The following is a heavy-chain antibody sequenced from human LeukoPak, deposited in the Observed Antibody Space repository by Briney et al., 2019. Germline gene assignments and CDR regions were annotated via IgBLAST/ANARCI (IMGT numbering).Heavy chain of an antibody. CDR3: ARDGITMVRGVVSQLVTAIRRKRNWFDP. J-gene: IGHJ5*02. V-gene: IGHV1-46*01. Sequence: GASVKVSCKASGYTFTSYYMHWVRQAPGRGLEWMGIINPSGGSTSYAQKFQGRVTMTRDMSTSTVYMELSSLRSEDTAVYYCARDGITMVRGVVSQLVTAIRRKRNWFDPWGQGTLVTVSS. CDR2: INPSGGST. CDR1: GYTFTSYY. D-gene: IGHD3-10*01.